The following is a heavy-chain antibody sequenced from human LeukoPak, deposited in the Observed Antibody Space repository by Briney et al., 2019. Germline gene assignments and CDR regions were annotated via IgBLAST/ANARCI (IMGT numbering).Heavy chain of an antibody. CDR2: INPNSGGT. J-gene: IGHJ4*02. CDR3: ARDQGDYYDSSGYLDY. CDR1: GYTFTGYY. D-gene: IGHD3-22*01. V-gene: IGHV1-2*04. Sequence: ASVKVSCKASGYTFTGYYMHWVRQAPGQGLEWMGWINPNSGGTNYAQKFQGWVTMTRDTSISTAYMELSRLRSDDTAVYYCARDQGDYYDSSGYLDYWGQGTLVTVSS.